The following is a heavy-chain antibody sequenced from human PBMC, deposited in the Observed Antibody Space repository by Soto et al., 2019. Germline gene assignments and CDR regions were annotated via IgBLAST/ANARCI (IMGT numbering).Heavy chain of an antibody. CDR2: IMAYSGNT. CDR3: AIADYGDDDY. D-gene: IGHD4-17*01. CDR1: GYTFPSST. Sequence: QVQLVQSGAEVKKPGASVKVSCKASGYTFPSSTISWLRQAPGQGLEWMGWIMAYSGNTNYAQKLQGRVTMTTDLSTNTAYMELGSLTSDDTAMYYCAIADYGDDDYWGQGTLVTVSS. V-gene: IGHV1-18*01. J-gene: IGHJ4*02.